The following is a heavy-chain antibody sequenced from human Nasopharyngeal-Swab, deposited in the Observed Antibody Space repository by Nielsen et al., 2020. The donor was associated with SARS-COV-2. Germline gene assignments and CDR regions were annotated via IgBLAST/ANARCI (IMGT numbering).Heavy chain of an antibody. V-gene: IGHV3-69-1*02. D-gene: IGHD3-9*01. J-gene: IGHJ4*02. CDR3: ARDSELLTNYYGLDY. CDR2: ISDDNTI. Sequence: VRQAPGKGLEWISYISDDNTIFYADSVKGRFTISRGNAKNSLYLHMNSLRDEDTALYYCARDSELLTNYYGLDYWGQGTLVTVSP.